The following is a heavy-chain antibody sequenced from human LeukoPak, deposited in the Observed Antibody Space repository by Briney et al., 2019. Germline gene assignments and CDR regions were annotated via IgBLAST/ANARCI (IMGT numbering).Heavy chain of an antibody. J-gene: IGHJ4*02. V-gene: IGHV1-69*04. D-gene: IGHD3-9*01. CDR2: IIPILGIA. CDR1: GGTFSSYA. Sequence: SVKVSCKASGGTFSSYAISWVRQAPGQGLEWMGRIIPILGIANYAQKFQGRVTITADKSTSTAYMELSSLRSEDTAVYYCARGDDYYDILTGSYWGQGTLVTVSS. CDR3: ARGDDYYDILTGSY.